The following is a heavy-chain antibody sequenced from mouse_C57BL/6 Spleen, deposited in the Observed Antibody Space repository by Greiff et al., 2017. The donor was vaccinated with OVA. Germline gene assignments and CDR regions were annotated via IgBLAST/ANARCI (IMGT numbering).Heavy chain of an antibody. CDR1: GYTFTDYY. D-gene: IGHD2-4*01. Sequence: QVQLQQSGAELVRPGASVKLSCKASGYTFTDYYINWVKQRPGQGLEWIARIYPGSGNTYYTEKFKGKATLTAEKSSSTAYMQLSSLTSEGTAVYFCARTAYDYDGPWFAYWGQGTLVTVSA. CDR2: IYPGSGNT. V-gene: IGHV1-76*01. CDR3: ARTAYDYDGPWFAY. J-gene: IGHJ3*01.